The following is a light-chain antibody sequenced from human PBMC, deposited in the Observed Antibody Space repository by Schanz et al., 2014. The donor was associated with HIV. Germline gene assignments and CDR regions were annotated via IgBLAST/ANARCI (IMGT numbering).Light chain of an antibody. CDR3: CSYTTTSTYV. CDR2: ANT. Sequence: QSVLTQPPSVSGAPGQRVTISCTGTRSNIGTGFDVHWYQLLPGTAPKVLIFANTHRPSGVPDRFSGSKSGNTASLTISGXXAEDEADYYCCSYTTTSTYVFGAGTKLTVL. CDR1: RSNIGTGFD. J-gene: IGLJ1*01. V-gene: IGLV1-40*01.